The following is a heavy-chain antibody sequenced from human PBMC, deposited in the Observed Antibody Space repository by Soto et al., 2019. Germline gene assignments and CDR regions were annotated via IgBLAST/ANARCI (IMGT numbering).Heavy chain of an antibody. CDR1: GGSISSGGYS. D-gene: IGHD2-15*01. CDR2: IYHSGST. CDR3: ARSIGYCSGGSCYYYYGMDV. V-gene: IGHV4-30-2*01. J-gene: IGHJ6*02. Sequence: QLQLQESGSGLVKPSQTLSLTCAVSGGSISSGGYSWSWIRQPPGKGLEWIGYIYHSGSTYYNPSLKSRVTISVDRSKNQFSLKLSSVTAADTAVYYCARSIGYCSGGSCYYYYGMDVWGQGTTVTVSS.